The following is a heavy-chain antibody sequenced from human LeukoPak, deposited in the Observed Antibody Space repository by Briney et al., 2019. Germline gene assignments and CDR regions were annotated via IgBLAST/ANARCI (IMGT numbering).Heavy chain of an antibody. D-gene: IGHD3-22*01. CDR3: ARADRSGYYTQRVDY. CDR2: INHSGST. Sequence: PSETLSLTCAVYGGSFSGYYWSWIRQPPGKGLEWIGEINHSGSTNYNPSLKSRVTISVDTSKNQFSLKLSSVTAADTAVYYCARADRSGYYTQRVDYWGQGTLVTVSS. V-gene: IGHV4-34*01. CDR1: GGSFSGYY. J-gene: IGHJ4*02.